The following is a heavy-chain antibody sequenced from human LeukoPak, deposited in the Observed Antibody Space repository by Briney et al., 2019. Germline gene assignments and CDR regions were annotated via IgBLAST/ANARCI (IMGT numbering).Heavy chain of an antibody. D-gene: IGHD2-2*01. CDR3: ARSSTTDANHYYYYYMDV. Sequence: PSEILSLTCTVSGSMYNYYWSWIRQPPGKGLEWIGYIHYNGITNYNPSLKSRVTMSLDTSKNQVSLKLSSVTAADTAVYYCARSSTTDANHYYYYYMDVWGKGTTVTVSS. CDR2: IHYNGIT. V-gene: IGHV4-59*08. CDR1: GSMYNYY. J-gene: IGHJ6*03.